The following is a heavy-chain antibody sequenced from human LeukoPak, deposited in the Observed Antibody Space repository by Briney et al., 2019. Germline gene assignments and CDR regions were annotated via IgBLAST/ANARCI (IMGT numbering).Heavy chain of an antibody. CDR3: AREGYDSLGDGYNYIGY. CDR1: GFTFRNYA. J-gene: IGHJ4*02. CDR2: ISYDGSNK. D-gene: IGHD5-24*01. V-gene: IGHV3-30-3*01. Sequence: PGRSRRLSCTASGFTFRNYAMQWVRQAPGKGLEWVAIISYDGSNKDYADSVKGRFTISRDNSKNTLYLQMNSLRPEDTAVYYCAREGYDSLGDGYNYIGYWGQGTLVTVSS.